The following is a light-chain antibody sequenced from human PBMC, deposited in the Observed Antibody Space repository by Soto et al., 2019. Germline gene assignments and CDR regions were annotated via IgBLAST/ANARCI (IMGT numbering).Light chain of an antibody. CDR1: SSNIGSNT. CDR2: SNN. Sequence: QSVLTQPPSASGTPGQRVTISCSGRSSNIGSNTVNWYQQRPGPAPKLFIYSNNQRPSWVPERFSCSKSGTSASLAIIGLQSEDEADDYCAAWDDSLNGYVFGTGTKLTVL. V-gene: IGLV1-44*01. J-gene: IGLJ1*01. CDR3: AAWDDSLNGYV.